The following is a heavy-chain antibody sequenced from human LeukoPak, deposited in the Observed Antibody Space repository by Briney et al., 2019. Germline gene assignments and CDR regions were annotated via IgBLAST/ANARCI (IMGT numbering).Heavy chain of an antibody. D-gene: IGHD4-17*01. V-gene: IGHV3-15*01. Sequence: GGSLRLSCVASGFTFSNAWMSWVRQAPGKGLEWVGRIKSKTNGGTTDYAAPVKGRFTISRDDSKNTLYLQMNSLKPEDTAVYYCTRFDYAAFEYWGQGALVTVSS. CDR3: TRFDYAAFEY. CDR1: GFTFSNAW. CDR2: IKSKTNGGTT. J-gene: IGHJ4*02.